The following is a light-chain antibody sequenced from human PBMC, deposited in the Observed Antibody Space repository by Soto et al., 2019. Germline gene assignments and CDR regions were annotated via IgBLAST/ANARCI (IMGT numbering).Light chain of an antibody. J-gene: IGKJ5*01. Sequence: EIVLTQSPATMHVSPGERATLSWGASERVSSSYVALYQMKAGLAPRLAIHDASTRASGIPDRFRVSKSGTDFTLTIRGLEAEDAALYYCQQYGSSTITFGQGTRLEIK. V-gene: IGKV3D-20*01. CDR2: DAS. CDR1: ERVSSSY. CDR3: QQYGSSTIT.